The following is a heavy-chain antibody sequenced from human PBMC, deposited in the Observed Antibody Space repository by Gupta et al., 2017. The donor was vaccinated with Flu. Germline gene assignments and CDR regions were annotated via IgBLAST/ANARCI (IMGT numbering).Heavy chain of an antibody. D-gene: IGHD3-22*01. CDR2: SNHSGST. J-gene: IGHJ4*02. Sequence: QVQLQQWGAGLLKPSETLSLPCAVYGGSFSGHYWSCIRQPPGKGLEWIGESNHSGSTNYNPSLKSRVTISVDTSKNQFSLKLSSVTAADTAVYYCARATRDDYDSSAPPRYWGQGTLVTVSS. CDR3: ARATRDDYDSSAPPRY. V-gene: IGHV4-34*01. CDR1: GGSFSGHY.